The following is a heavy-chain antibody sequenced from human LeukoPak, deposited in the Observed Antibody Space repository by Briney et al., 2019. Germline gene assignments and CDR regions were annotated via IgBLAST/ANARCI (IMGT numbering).Heavy chain of an antibody. D-gene: IGHD3-10*01. CDR1: GYTFTNYG. J-gene: IGHJ4*02. CDR2: ISTYNGNT. Sequence: GASVKISCKASGYTFTNYGVNWVRQAPGQGLEWMGWISTYNGNTNYAQKLQGRVTMTTDTSTSTAYMGLRSLRSDDTAVYYCARGGFGDLLSFFDYWGQGSLVTVSS. CDR3: ARGGFGDLLSFFDY. V-gene: IGHV1-18*01.